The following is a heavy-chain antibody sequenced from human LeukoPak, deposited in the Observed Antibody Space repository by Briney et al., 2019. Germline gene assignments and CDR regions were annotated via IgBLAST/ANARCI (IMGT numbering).Heavy chain of an antibody. J-gene: IGHJ4*02. D-gene: IGHD3-22*01. CDR2: IIPIFGTA. CDR1: GGTFSSYA. Sequence: SVKVSCKASGGTFSSYATSWVRQAPGQGLEWMGGIIPIFGTANYAQKFQGRVTITADESTSTAYMELSSLRSEDTAVYYCARVNYYDSSGYSDYWGQGTLVTVSS. V-gene: IGHV1-69*13. CDR3: ARVNYYDSSGYSDY.